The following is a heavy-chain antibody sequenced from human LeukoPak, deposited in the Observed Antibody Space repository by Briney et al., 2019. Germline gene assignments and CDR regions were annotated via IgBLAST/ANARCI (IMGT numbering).Heavy chain of an antibody. Sequence: SETLSLTCTVSGGSITSGSYHWGWIRQSPGKGLEWIGNTYYTGSAYYRPSLQSRVSISVDTSKKEFSLKLTSVTAADTAVYYCARDRDGDAYSFDYWGQGTLVTVSS. CDR1: GGSITSGSYH. D-gene: IGHD5-24*01. CDR3: ARDRDGDAYSFDY. J-gene: IGHJ4*02. CDR2: TYYTGSA. V-gene: IGHV4-39*02.